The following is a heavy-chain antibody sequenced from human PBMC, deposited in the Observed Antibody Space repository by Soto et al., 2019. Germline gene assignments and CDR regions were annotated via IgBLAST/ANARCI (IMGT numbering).Heavy chain of an antibody. V-gene: IGHV1-2*02. CDR2: INPNSGGT. Sequence: ASVKVSCKASGYTFTGYYMHWVRQAPGQGLEWMGWINPNSGGTNYAQKSQGRVTMTRDTSISTAYMELSRLRSDDTAVYYCARGGYDYVWGSYRPPGGMDVWGQGTTVTVSS. CDR3: ARGGYDYVWGSYRPPGGMDV. D-gene: IGHD3-16*02. CDR1: GYTFTGYY. J-gene: IGHJ6*02.